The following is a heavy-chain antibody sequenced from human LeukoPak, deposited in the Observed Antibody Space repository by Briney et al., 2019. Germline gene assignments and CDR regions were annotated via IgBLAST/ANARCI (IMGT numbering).Heavy chain of an antibody. Sequence: GASVKVSCKTSGYTFTGYYIHRVRQAPGQRLEWMGWINPKRGDTTYAQNLQGRVTLTSYTAISTAYMDLSGLRTDDTAVYYCARLTAWEHCSRTSCSNLDYWGQGTLVTVSS. CDR2: INPKRGDT. CDR3: ARLTAWEHCSRTSCSNLDY. CDR1: GYTFTGYY. D-gene: IGHD2-2*01. J-gene: IGHJ4*02. V-gene: IGHV1-2*02.